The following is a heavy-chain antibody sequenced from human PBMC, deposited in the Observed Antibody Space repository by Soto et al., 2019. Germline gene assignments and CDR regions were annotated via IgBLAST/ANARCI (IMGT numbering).Heavy chain of an antibody. CDR2: INSGNLI. Sequence: SGGSLRLSCEGSGFSFRSYEMNWVRQAPGKGLEWISYINSGNLIHYADSVKGRFTISRDNAKNSVSLQMNTLRVEDTAVYYCAREDSIIIPAVSDFWGQGALVTVSS. J-gene: IGHJ4*02. CDR1: GFSFRSYE. D-gene: IGHD2-2*01. CDR3: AREDSIIIPAVSDF. V-gene: IGHV3-48*03.